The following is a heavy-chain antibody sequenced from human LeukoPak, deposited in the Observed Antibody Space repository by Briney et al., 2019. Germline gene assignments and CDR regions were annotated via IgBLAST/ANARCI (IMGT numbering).Heavy chain of an antibody. J-gene: IGHJ5*02. CDR3: AYTAMVYNWFDP. Sequence: GASVKVSCKASGYTFTSYGISWVRQAPGRGLEWMGWISAYNGDTNYAQKLQGRVTMTTDTSTSTAYMELRSLRSDDTAVYYCAYTAMVYNWFDPWGQGTLVTVSS. D-gene: IGHD5-18*01. CDR1: GYTFTSYG. CDR2: ISAYNGDT. V-gene: IGHV1-18*01.